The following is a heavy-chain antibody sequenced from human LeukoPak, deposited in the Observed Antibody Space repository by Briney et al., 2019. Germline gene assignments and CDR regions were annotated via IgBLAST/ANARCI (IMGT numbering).Heavy chain of an antibody. CDR3: ARALTTLTYEGY. J-gene: IGHJ4*02. V-gene: IGHV3-23*01. D-gene: IGHD1-1*01. CDR1: GFTFSSYA. CDR2: ISGSGGST. Sequence: GGSLRLSCAASGFTFSSYAMSWVRQAPGKGLEWVSAISGSGGSTYYADSVKGRFTISRDNAKDSLYLQMNSLRAEDTAVYYCARALTTLTYEGYWGQGTLVTVSS.